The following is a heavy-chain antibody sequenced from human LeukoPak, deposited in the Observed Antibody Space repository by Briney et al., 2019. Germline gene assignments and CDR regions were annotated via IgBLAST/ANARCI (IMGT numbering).Heavy chain of an antibody. CDR3: ARDSGTTGVVKFDP. Sequence: SETLSLTCTVSGDSISSSTYYWGWIRQPPGKGLEWIGTMYYRGSTYYNPSLKSRVTMSVDTSRNQFSLQLSSVAAADAAVYYCARDSGTTGVVKFDPWGQGTLVTVSS. J-gene: IGHJ5*02. D-gene: IGHD4-23*01. V-gene: IGHV4-39*07. CDR2: MYYRGST. CDR1: GDSISSSTYY.